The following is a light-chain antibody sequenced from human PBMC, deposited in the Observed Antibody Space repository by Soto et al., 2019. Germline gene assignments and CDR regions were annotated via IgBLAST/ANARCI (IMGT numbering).Light chain of an antibody. J-gene: IGLJ3*02. Sequence: QSALTQPATVSGSPGQSITISCTGTNSDVGYYNLISWYQQYPGKAPKLLIYEATRRPSGASHRFSGSKSGNTASLTISGLQAEDEADYYCSSYTSSSTWVFGGGTKVTVL. CDR3: SSYTSSSTWV. CDR2: EAT. CDR1: NSDVGYYNL. V-gene: IGLV2-14*02.